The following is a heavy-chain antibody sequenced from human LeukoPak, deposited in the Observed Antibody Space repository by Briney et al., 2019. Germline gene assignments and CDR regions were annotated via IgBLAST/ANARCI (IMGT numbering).Heavy chain of an antibody. V-gene: IGHV3-23*01. CDR2: ISGNGGIT. CDR3: AKDVVGATFDY. Sequence: GGSLRLSCAASGFTFSSYAMGWVRQAPGKGLEWVSSISGNGGITYYADSVKGRFTISRDNSKNTLYLQMNSLRAEDTALYFCAKDVVGATFDYWGQGTLVTVSS. CDR1: GFTFSSYA. J-gene: IGHJ4*02. D-gene: IGHD1-26*01.